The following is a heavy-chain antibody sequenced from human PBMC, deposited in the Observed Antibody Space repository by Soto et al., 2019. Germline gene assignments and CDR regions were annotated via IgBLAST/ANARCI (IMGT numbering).Heavy chain of an antibody. V-gene: IGHV4-31*03. CDR3: ARGYSGYCSGGSCYHDAFDI. J-gene: IGHJ3*02. Sequence: SETLSLTCTVSGGSISSGGYYWSWIRQHPGKGLEWIGYIYYSGSTYYNPSLKSRVTISVDTSKNQFSLKLSSVTAADTAVYYCARGYSGYCSGGSCYHDAFDIWGQGTMVTVSS. CDR2: IYYSGST. D-gene: IGHD2-15*01. CDR1: GGSISSGGYY.